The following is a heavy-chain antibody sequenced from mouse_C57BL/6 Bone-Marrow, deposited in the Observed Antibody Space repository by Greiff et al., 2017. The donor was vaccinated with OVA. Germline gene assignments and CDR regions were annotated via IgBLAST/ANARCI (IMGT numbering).Heavy chain of an antibody. Sequence: QVQLQQSGAELVKPGASVKMSCKASGYTFTTYPIEWMKQNHEKSLEWIGNFHPYNDDTKYNEKFKGKATLTVEKSSSTVYLELSRLTSDDSAVYYCARPGYSNYGWYFDVWGTGTTVTVSS. CDR3: ARPGYSNYGWYFDV. CDR1: GYTFTTYP. V-gene: IGHV1-47*01. D-gene: IGHD2-5*01. CDR2: FHPYNDDT. J-gene: IGHJ1*03.